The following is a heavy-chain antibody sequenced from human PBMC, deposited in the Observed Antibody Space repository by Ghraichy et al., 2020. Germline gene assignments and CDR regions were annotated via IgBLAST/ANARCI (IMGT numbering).Heavy chain of an antibody. Sequence: SETLSLTCTVSGGSISSYYWSWIRQPPGKGLEWIGYIYYSGSTNYNPSLKSRVTISVDTSKNQFSLKLSSVTAADTAVYYCARTRIGGPEQLVWFDPWGQGTLVTVSS. CDR3: ARTRIGGPEQLVWFDP. CDR1: GGSISSYY. J-gene: IGHJ5*02. V-gene: IGHV4-59*01. CDR2: IYYSGST. D-gene: IGHD6-6*01.